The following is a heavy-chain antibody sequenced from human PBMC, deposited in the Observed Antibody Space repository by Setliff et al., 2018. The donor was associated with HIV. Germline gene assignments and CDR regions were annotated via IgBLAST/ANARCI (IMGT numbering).Heavy chain of an antibody. Sequence: SETLSLTCAVSGGSISSSNWWSWVRQPPGKGLEWIGEIYHSGSTNYNPSLKSRVTISEDRSKNQVSLELSSVTTTDTAVYYCARHRGSSSGGPGEIDYWGQGTLVT. V-gene: IGHV4-4*02. J-gene: IGHJ4*02. CDR3: ARHRGSSSGGPGEIDY. CDR2: IYHSGST. CDR1: GGSISSSNW. D-gene: IGHD3-10*01.